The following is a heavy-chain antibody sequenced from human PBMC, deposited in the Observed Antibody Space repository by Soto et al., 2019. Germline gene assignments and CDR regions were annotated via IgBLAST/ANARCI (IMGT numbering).Heavy chain of an antibody. CDR2: INHSGST. CDR1: GGSFRGYY. CDR3: ARGLRRAKAIVATIGY. J-gene: IGHJ4*02. Sequence: SQTLSLTCAVYGGSFRGYYWSWVRQPPGKGLEWSGEINHSGSTNYNPSLKSRVTISIDTSKNQFSLKLSSVTAADTAVYYCARGLRRAKAIVATIGYWGQGTLVTVSS. V-gene: IGHV4-34*01. D-gene: IGHD5-12*01.